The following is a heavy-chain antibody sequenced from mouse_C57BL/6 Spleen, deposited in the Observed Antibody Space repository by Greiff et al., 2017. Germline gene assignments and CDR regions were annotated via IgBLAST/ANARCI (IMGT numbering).Heavy chain of an antibody. CDR2: IDPSDSYT. CDR3: ATNWDGVRDYAMDY. Sequence: QVQLQQPGAELVKPGASVKLSCKASGYTFTSYWMQWVKQRPGQGLEWIGEIDPSDSYTNYNQKFKGKATLTVDTSSSTAYMQLSSLTSEDSAVYYCATNWDGVRDYAMDYWGQGTSVTVSS. V-gene: IGHV1-50*01. J-gene: IGHJ4*01. CDR1: GYTFTSYW. D-gene: IGHD4-1*02.